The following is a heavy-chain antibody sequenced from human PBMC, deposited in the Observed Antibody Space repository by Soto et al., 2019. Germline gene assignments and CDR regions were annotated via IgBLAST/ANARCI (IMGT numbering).Heavy chain of an antibody. Sequence: GASLKVSCKASGYTFTSYYMHWVRQSPGQGLEWMGIINPSGGSTSYAQKFQGRVTMTRDTSTSTVYMELSSLRSEDTAVYYCARDKVPIAQYYYYGMDVWGQGTTVTVSS. J-gene: IGHJ6*02. V-gene: IGHV1-46*01. CDR3: ARDKVPIAQYYYYGMDV. CDR2: INPSGGST. D-gene: IGHD6-13*01. CDR1: GYTFTSYY.